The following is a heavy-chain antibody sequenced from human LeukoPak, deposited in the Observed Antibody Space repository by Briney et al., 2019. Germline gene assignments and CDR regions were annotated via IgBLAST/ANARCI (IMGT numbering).Heavy chain of an antibody. J-gene: IGHJ4*02. D-gene: IGHD2-2*01. Sequence: ASVKVSCKASGGTFSSYAISWVRQAPGQGLEWMGGIIPIFGTANYAQKFQGRVTITADESTSTAYMELSSLRSEDTAVYYCARDRDPIVVVPALSLDYWGQGTLVTVSS. CDR2: IIPIFGTA. CDR1: GGTFSSYA. V-gene: IGHV1-69*13. CDR3: ARDRDPIVVVPALSLDY.